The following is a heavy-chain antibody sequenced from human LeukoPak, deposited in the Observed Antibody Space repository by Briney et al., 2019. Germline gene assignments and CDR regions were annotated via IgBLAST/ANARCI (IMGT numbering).Heavy chain of an antibody. CDR2: ISSNGGST. CDR3: ARGRFCSSTSCYAFPYYYYMDV. D-gene: IGHD2-2*01. Sequence: PGGSLRLSCAASGFTFSSYAMHWVRQAPGKGLEYVSAISSNGGSTYYANSVKGRFTISRDNSKNTLYLQMGSLRAEDMAVYYCARGRFCSSTSCYAFPYYYYMDVWGKGTTVTISS. V-gene: IGHV3-64*01. J-gene: IGHJ6*03. CDR1: GFTFSSYA.